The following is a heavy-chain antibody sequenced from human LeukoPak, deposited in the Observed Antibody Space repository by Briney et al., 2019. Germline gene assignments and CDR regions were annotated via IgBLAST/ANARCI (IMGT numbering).Heavy chain of an antibody. D-gene: IGHD3-22*01. Sequence: SVKLSCKASGGTFSSYAISWVRQAPGQGLEWVGGIIPIFGTANYAQKFQGRVTITADESTSTAYMELSSLRSEDTAVYYCARAPWGSSGYYYLLWYWGQGTLVTVSS. CDR3: ARAPWGSSGYYYLLWY. CDR2: IIPIFGTA. V-gene: IGHV1-69*01. CDR1: GGTFSSYA. J-gene: IGHJ4*02.